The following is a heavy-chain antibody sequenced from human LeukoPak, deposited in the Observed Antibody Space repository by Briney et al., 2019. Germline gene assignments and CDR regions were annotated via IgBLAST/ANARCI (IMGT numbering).Heavy chain of an antibody. CDR3: ARGGGLDV. CDR1: GLTFSSSW. Sequence: GGSLRLSCAVSGLTFSSSWMDWARQAPGKGLEWVASINHNGNVNYYVDSVKGRFTISRDNARNSLYLQMSNLRAEDTAVYFCARGGGLDVWGQGATVTVSS. D-gene: IGHD3-16*01. V-gene: IGHV3-7*03. J-gene: IGHJ6*02. CDR2: INHNGNVN.